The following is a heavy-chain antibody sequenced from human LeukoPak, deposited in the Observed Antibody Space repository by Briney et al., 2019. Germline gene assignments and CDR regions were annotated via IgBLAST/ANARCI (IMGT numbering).Heavy chain of an antibody. J-gene: IGHJ4*02. V-gene: IGHV3-30*03. D-gene: IGHD2-2*01. CDR3: ARDRSVVPDAIWGYADY. Sequence: PGGSLRLSCAASGFTFSNYGMHWVREAPGKGLEWVAFISYDGSNKYYADSVKGRFTISRDNAKNSLYLQMNSLRAEDTAVYYCARDRSVVPDAIWGYADYWGQGTLVTVSS. CDR1: GFTFSNYG. CDR2: ISYDGSNK.